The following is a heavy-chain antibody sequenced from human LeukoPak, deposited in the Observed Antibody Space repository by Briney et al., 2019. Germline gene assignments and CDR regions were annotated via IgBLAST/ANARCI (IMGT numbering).Heavy chain of an antibody. J-gene: IGHJ4*02. CDR2: ISGTGDYI. CDR1: GFTFSSYG. CDR3: ARREPTGCSGTSCFAGPVGY. Sequence: GRSLRLSCAASGFTFSSYGMHWVRQAPGKGLEWVSSISGTGDYIYYADSVKGRFTISRDNGKNSLYLQMNSLRVEDTAVYYCARREPTGCSGTSCFAGPVGYWGQGTLVTVSS. D-gene: IGHD2-2*01. V-gene: IGHV3-21*01.